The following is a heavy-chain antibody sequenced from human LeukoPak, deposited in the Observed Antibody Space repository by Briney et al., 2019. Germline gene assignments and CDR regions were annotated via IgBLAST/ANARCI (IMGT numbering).Heavy chain of an antibody. CDR2: ISSGGDSI. CDR3: AREAYNWNIDVFDI. CDR1: GITFSDHY. J-gene: IGHJ3*02. Sequence: GGSLRLSCAASGITFSDHYMSWIRQAPGKGLEWLSYISSGGDSIYYADSVKGRFTISRDNAKNSVSLQMNSLRAEDTAVYYCAREAYNWNIDVFDIWGQGTLVTVSS. V-gene: IGHV3-11*04. D-gene: IGHD1/OR15-1a*01.